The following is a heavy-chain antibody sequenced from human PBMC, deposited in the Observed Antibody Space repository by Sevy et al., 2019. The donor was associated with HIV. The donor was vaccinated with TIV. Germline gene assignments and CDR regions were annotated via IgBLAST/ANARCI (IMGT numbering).Heavy chain of an antibody. J-gene: IGHJ3*02. D-gene: IGHD3-22*01. CDR3: ARDGGGYYYDSSGYYHDAFDI. CDR1: GFTFSSYC. Sequence: GGSLRLSCAASGFTFSSYCMHWVRQAPGKGLEWVAVTSYDGSKKYYVDSVKGRFTISRDNSRTTLYLEMNSLRAEDTAVYYCARDGGGYYYDSSGYYHDAFDIWGLGTMVTVSS. CDR2: TSYDGSKK. V-gene: IGHV3-30-3*01.